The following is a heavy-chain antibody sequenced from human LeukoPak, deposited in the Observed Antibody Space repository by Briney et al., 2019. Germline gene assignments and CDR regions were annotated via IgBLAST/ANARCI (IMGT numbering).Heavy chain of an antibody. D-gene: IGHD5-24*01. CDR1: GGSISSYY. V-gene: IGHV4-59*08. CDR3: ARGKMATTYYFDY. Sequence: SETLSLTCTVSGGSISSYYWSWIRQPPGKGLEWVGYIYYSGSTNYNPSLKSRVTISVDTSKNQFSLKLSSVTAADTAVYYCARGKMATTYYFDYWGQGTLVTVSS. CDR2: IYYSGST. J-gene: IGHJ4*02.